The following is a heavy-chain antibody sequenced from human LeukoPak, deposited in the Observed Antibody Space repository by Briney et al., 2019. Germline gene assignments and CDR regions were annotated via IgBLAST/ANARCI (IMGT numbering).Heavy chain of an antibody. CDR1: GFTFSSYA. Sequence: PGGSLRLSCAASGFTFSSYAMHWVRQAPGKGLEWVAVISYDGSNKYYADSVQGRFTISRDNAKNTLYLQMNSLRAEDTALYYCARVARGDYYYYYMDVWGKGTTVTVSS. CDR2: ISYDGSNK. CDR3: ARVARGDYYYYYMDV. D-gene: IGHD3-10*01. V-gene: IGHV3-30*04. J-gene: IGHJ6*03.